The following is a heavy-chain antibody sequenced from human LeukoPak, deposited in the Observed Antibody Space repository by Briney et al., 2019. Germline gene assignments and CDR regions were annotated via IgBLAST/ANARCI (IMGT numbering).Heavy chain of an antibody. Sequence: SETLSLTCAVYGGSFSGYYWSWIRQPPGKGLEWIGEINHSGSTNYNPSLKSRVTISVDTSKNQFSLKLSSVTAADTAVYYCARGRVFGVVPDYYYYMDVWGKGTTVTVSS. V-gene: IGHV4-34*01. CDR1: GGSFSGYY. D-gene: IGHD3-3*01. CDR3: ARGRVFGVVPDYYYYMDV. CDR2: INHSGST. J-gene: IGHJ6*03.